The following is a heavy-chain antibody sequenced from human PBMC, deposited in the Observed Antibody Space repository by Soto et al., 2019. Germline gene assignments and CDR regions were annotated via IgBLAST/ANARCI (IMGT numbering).Heavy chain of an antibody. CDR2: ISGGGAAT. CDR1: GFTFFNYA. V-gene: IGHV3-23*01. D-gene: IGHD2-2*01. J-gene: IGHJ2*01. Sequence: EVHLLESGGGLVQPGGSLRLSCAGSGFTFFNYAMNWVRQAPGKGREWVSSISGGGAATFFADSVRGRLTISRDNSKNAVALQMNSLGVDDTAVYYCARKILGSTSRPNYWYVDLWGRGTLVTVSS. CDR3: ARKILGSTSRPNYWYVDL.